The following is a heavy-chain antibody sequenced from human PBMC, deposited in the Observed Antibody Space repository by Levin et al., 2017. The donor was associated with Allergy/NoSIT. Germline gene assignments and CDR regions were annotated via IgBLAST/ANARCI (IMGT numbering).Heavy chain of an antibody. CDR2: LYWDDEK. CDR1: GFSLSSSKMG. Sequence: SGPTLVKPTQTLTLTCSFSGFSLSSSKMGVGWFRQPPGKALEWLALLYWDDEKRYSPSLSSRLTITKDTSRNQVVLTMTNKDPADTATYYCARRRWEYYGRSGYPLFDPWGQGTMVTVSS. V-gene: IGHV2-5*02. J-gene: IGHJ5*02. CDR3: ARRRWEYYGRSGYPLFDP. D-gene: IGHD3-22*01.